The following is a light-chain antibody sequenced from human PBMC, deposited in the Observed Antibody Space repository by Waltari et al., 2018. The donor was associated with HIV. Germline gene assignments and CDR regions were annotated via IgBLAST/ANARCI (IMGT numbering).Light chain of an antibody. CDR3: QQYGSSQGT. Sequence: EIVLTQSPGTLSLSPGERATLSRSASQSIGSNYLAWYQQKHGQAPRLLIYAASSRATGIPDRFSGSGSGTEFILTISRLEPGDFAVYFCQQYGSSQGTFGQGTKVEIK. CDR2: AAS. J-gene: IGKJ1*01. CDR1: QSIGSNY. V-gene: IGKV3-20*01.